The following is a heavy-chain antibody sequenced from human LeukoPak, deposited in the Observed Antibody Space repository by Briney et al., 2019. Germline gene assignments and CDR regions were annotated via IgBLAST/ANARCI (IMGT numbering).Heavy chain of an antibody. CDR3: AKRNSFSSGWYTD. CDR2: ISGSGGTT. J-gene: IGHJ4*02. Sequence: GGTLRLSCAASGFTFSSYGMSWVRQAPGKGLNWVSAISGSGGTTYYAESVKGRFTISRDNSKNMLYLQMNNLRAEDTAVYYCAKRNSFSSGWYTDWGQGTLVTVSS. CDR1: GFTFSSYG. D-gene: IGHD6-19*01. V-gene: IGHV3-23*01.